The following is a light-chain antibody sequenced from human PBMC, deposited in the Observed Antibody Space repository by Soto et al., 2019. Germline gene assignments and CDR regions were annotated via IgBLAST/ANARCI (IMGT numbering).Light chain of an antibody. Sequence: EIVLTQSPGTLSVSPGERATLSCRATQSLSRGYLAWYQQKPGQAPRLLIYSASNRATGIAYRFIGSGSGTDFTLTLSRVKPEDFAVYYCQQYERPPPFIIGPGTKVD. V-gene: IGKV3-20*01. CDR1: QSLSRGY. CDR2: SAS. CDR3: QQYERPPPFI. J-gene: IGKJ3*01.